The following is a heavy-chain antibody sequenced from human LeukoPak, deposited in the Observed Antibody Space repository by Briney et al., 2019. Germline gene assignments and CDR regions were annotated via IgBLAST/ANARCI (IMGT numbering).Heavy chain of an antibody. CDR3: ARDPAGWGSDASDN. Sequence: PSETLSLTCTVSGGSISSGDYYWSWIRQPPGKGLEWIGYIYYSGSTYYNPSLKSRITISVDTSKNQFSLKLSSVTAADTAVYFCARDPAGWGSDASDNWGQGTMVSVSS. J-gene: IGHJ3*02. CDR2: IYYSGST. CDR1: GGSISSGDYY. V-gene: IGHV4-30-4*01. D-gene: IGHD7-27*01.